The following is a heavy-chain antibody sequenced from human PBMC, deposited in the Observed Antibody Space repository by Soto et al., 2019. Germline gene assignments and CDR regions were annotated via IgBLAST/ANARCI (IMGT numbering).Heavy chain of an antibody. V-gene: IGHV1-8*01. CDR1: GYTFTSYD. CDR3: ARVYYDFWSGYYSSLPFDY. D-gene: IGHD3-3*01. J-gene: IGHJ4*02. CDR2: MNPNSGNT. Sequence: QVQLVQSGAEVKKPGASVKVSCKASGYTFTSYDINWVRQATGQGLEWMGWMNPNSGNTGYAQKFQGRVTMTRNTSISTAYMELSSLRSEDTAVYYCARVYYDFWSGYYSSLPFDYWGQGTLVTVSS.